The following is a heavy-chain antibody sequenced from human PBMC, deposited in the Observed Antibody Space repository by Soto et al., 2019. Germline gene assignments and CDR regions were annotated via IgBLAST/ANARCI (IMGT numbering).Heavy chain of an antibody. CDR2: FDPEDGET. J-gene: IGHJ3*02. CDR3: APQLGIRADAFDI. D-gene: IGHD7-27*01. Sequence: ASVKVSCNVSGYTLTELSMHWVRQAPGKGLEWMGGFDPEDGETIYAQKFQGRVTMTEDTSTDTAYMELSSLRSEDAALSYCAPQLGIRADAFDIWGQGTMVTVSS. V-gene: IGHV1-24*01. CDR1: GYTLTELS.